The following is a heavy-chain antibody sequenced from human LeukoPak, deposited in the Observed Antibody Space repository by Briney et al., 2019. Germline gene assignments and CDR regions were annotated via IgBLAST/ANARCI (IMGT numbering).Heavy chain of an antibody. CDR3: ARDETQTCYYGSSGHYFNY. CDR2: IRQDGSEK. Sequence: GGSLRLSCAASGFTFSSYWMSWVRQAPGKGLEWVADIRQDGSEKYYVDSVKGRFSISRDNAKNSLYLHMNSLRVEDTAVYYCARDETQTCYYGSSGHYFNYWGQGTLVTVSS. V-gene: IGHV3-7*01. J-gene: IGHJ4*02. CDR1: GFTFSSYW. D-gene: IGHD3-22*01.